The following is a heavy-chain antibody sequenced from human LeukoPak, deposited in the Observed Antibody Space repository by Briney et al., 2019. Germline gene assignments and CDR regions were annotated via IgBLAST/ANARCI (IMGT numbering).Heavy chain of an antibody. CDR3: ARNIVGATNDAFDI. Sequence: GGSLRLSCAASGFSSRRYGMHRVRQAPGKGLEWVAVIWYDGSNKQYVDSVKGRFTISRDNSKNTLYLQMNSLRAEDTAVYYCARNIVGATNDAFDIWGQGTMVTVSS. J-gene: IGHJ3*02. V-gene: IGHV3-33*01. D-gene: IGHD1-26*01. CDR2: IWYDGSNK. CDR1: GFSSRRYG.